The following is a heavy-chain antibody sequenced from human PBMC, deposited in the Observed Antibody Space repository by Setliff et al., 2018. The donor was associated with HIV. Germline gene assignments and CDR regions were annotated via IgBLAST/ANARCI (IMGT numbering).Heavy chain of an antibody. CDR3: AREDGMGGYFDY. Sequence: SETPSLTCTVSGGSISSHYWSWIRQPPGKGLEWIGYIYYSGSTNYNPSLKSRVTISVDPSRNQFSLKLNSVTAADTAVYYCAREDGMGGYFDYWGQGTLVTVSS. D-gene: IGHD3-16*01. CDR2: IYYSGST. V-gene: IGHV4-59*11. J-gene: IGHJ4*02. CDR1: GGSISSHY.